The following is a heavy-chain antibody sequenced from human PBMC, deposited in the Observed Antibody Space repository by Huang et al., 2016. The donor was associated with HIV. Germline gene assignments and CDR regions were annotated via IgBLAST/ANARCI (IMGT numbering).Heavy chain of an antibody. D-gene: IGHD3-10*01. CDR2: VNDGGDI. V-gene: IGHV4-34*01. J-gene: IGHJ5*02. CDR1: GESLGTFY. Sequence: QVQLKQWGAGLLKPSETLALTCAVYGESLGTFYWAWIRRPPGKGLQWIGEVNDGGDINYNPSLESRVTISVDTSRNQVSLTLTSMTAADTATYYCARRFRVAATRKWFDPWGQGTLGSRLL. CDR3: ARRFRVAATRKWFDP.